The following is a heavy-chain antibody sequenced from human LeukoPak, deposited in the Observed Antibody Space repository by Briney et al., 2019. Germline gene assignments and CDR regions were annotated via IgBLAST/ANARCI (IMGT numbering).Heavy chain of an antibody. D-gene: IGHD6-6*01. J-gene: IGHJ6*03. Sequence: SETLSLTCAVYGGSFSGYYWSWIRQPPGKGLEWIGEINHSGSTNYNPSLKSRVTISVDTSKNQFSLKLSSVTAADTAVYYCAGLLAARPYYYYYYMDVWGKGTTVTVSS. V-gene: IGHV4-34*01. CDR3: AGLLAARPYYYYYYMDV. CDR2: INHSGST. CDR1: GGSFSGYY.